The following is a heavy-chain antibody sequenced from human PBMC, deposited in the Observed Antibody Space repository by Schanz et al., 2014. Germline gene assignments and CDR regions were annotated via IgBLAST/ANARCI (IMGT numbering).Heavy chain of an antibody. CDR3: ASPNYRRQINFDY. CDR1: GFTFSSYG. V-gene: IGHV3-33*01. J-gene: IGHJ4*02. CDR2: VWYDENNK. D-gene: IGHD3-10*01. Sequence: QVQLVESGGGVVQLGRSLRLSCVASGFTFSSYGMHWVRQAPGKRLEWAAVVWYDENNKYYADSVKRRITMSKDNSKNTLYLQMNSLEDEDTAVYCGASPNYRRQINFDYWGRGTLXTVSS.